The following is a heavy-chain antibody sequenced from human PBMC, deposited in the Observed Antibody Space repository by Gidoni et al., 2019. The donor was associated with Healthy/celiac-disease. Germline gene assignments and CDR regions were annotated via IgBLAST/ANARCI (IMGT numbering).Heavy chain of an antibody. CDR3: AKSPEYYDFWSGYYFDY. V-gene: IGHV3-23*01. D-gene: IGHD3-3*01. Sequence: EVQLLESGGGLVQPGGSLRLSCAASGFTFSSYAMSWVRQAPGKGLEWVSAISGSGGSTYYADSVKGRFTISRDNSKNTLYLQMNSLRAEDTAVYYCAKSPEYYDFWSGYYFDYWGQGTLVTVSS. CDR1: GFTFSSYA. CDR2: ISGSGGST. J-gene: IGHJ4*02.